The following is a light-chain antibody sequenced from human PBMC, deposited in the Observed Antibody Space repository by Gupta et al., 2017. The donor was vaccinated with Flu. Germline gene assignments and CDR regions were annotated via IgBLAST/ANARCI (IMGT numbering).Light chain of an antibody. CDR2: DVT. V-gene: IGLV2-11*01. CDR3: YSYAGLHTWV. Sequence: QSAVIQPRSVSGFPGQTVTIPCGGAGSNVGTYNYVSWYQQHPGKAPKVIVFDVTRRPSGVPSRFSGSRSGDTAYLTISGLQAEDEADYYCYSYAGLHTWVFGGGTKVTVL. J-gene: IGLJ3*02. CDR1: GSNVGTYNY.